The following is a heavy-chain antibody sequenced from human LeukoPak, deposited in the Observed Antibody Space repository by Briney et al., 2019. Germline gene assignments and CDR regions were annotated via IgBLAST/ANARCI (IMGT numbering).Heavy chain of an antibody. Sequence: GGSLRLSCAASGFTFSSYAMHWVRQGPGKGLERVAVISYDGSNKYYADSVKGRFTISRDNSKNSLYLQMNSLRTEDTALYYCAASSNYYYYYMAVWGKGTTVTVSS. CDR1: GFTFSSYA. V-gene: IGHV3-30*04. CDR2: ISYDGSNK. J-gene: IGHJ6*03. D-gene: IGHD6-6*01. CDR3: AASSNYYYYYMAV.